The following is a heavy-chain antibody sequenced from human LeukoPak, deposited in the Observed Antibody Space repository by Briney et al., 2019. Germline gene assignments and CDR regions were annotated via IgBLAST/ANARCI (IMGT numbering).Heavy chain of an antibody. CDR2: INPNTGDT. J-gene: IGHJ3*01. Sequence: ASVKVSCKASGYMSTTYYIHWVRQAPGQGPEWMGWINPNTGDTNYAPKFRGRVSMTRDESVSTAYMELSGLTSDDTAVFYCARVRRLMQTFDVWGQGTMVTVSS. CDR1: GYMSTTYY. CDR3: ARVRRLMQTFDV. V-gene: IGHV1-2*02. D-gene: IGHD4/OR15-4a*01.